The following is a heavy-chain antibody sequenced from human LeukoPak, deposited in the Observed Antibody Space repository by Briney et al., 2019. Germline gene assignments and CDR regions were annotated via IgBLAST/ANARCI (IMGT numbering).Heavy chain of an antibody. D-gene: IGHD3-22*01. CDR3: AKRGVVIRVILVGFHKEAYYFDS. CDR1: GITLSNYG. J-gene: IGHJ4*02. CDR2: ISGSGGST. Sequence: GGSLRLSCAVSGITLSNYGMSWVRQAPGKGLEWVAGISGSGGSTNYADSVKGRFTISRDNPKNTLYLQMNILRAEDTAVYFWAKRGVVIRVILVGFHKEAYYFDSWGQGALVTVSS. V-gene: IGHV3-23*01.